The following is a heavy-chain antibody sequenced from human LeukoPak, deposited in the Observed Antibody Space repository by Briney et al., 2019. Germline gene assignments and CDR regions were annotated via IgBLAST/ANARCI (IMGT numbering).Heavy chain of an antibody. CDR1: GGSISNSSYY. CDR2: VYYSGST. Sequence: SETLSLTCTVSGGSISNSSYYWGWIRQPLGKGLEWIGSVYYSGSTYSNPSLKSRVTISIDTSKNQFSLNQSSVTAADTAVYYCARLKSGVGWFDPWGQGTLVTVSS. CDR3: ARLKSGVGWFDP. J-gene: IGHJ5*02. V-gene: IGHV4-39*01. D-gene: IGHD1-26*01.